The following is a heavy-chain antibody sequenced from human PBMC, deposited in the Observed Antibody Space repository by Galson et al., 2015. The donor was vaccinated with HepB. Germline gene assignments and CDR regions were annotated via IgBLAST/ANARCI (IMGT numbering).Heavy chain of an antibody. Sequence: QSGAEVKKPGASVKVSCKASGYTFTSYGISWVRQAPGQGLEWMGWISAYNGNTNYAQKLQGRVTMTTDTSTSTACMELRSLRSDDTAVYYCARERPIDTMVRGLRGVWFDPWGQGTLVTVSS. CDR2: ISAYNGNT. D-gene: IGHD3-10*01. CDR1: GYTFTSYG. V-gene: IGHV1-18*04. J-gene: IGHJ5*02. CDR3: ARERPIDTMVRGLRGVWFDP.